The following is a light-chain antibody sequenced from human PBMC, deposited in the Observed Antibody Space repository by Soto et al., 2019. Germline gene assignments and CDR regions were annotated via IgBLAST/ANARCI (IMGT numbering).Light chain of an antibody. J-gene: IGKJ1*01. CDR3: QQYNNWPSWT. Sequence: EIVMTPSPATLSVSPGERATLSCRASQSVSSNLAWYQQKPGQAPRLLIYAASTRATGIPARFSGSGSGTEVTLTISSLQSEDFAVYYCQQYNNWPSWTFGQ. CDR1: QSVSSN. V-gene: IGKV3-15*01. CDR2: AAS.